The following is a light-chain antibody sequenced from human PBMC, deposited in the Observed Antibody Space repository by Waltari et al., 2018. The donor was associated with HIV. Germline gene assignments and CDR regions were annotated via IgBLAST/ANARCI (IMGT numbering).Light chain of an antibody. Sequence: DIQMTQSPSFVSASVGDRVTITCRASQMIAKWLTWYQHKSGTAPSLLIYGSSQLQSGVSERFSGSGSGTNFTLTINNLQPEDFAIYYCQQANSVPWTFGQGTKVEMK. V-gene: IGKV1-12*01. CDR3: QQANSVPWT. J-gene: IGKJ1*01. CDR1: QMIAKW. CDR2: GSS.